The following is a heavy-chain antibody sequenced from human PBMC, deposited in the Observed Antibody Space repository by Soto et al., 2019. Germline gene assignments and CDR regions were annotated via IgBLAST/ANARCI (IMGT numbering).Heavy chain of an antibody. Sequence: EVQLVESGGGLVQPGRSLRLSCAASGFPFSNYWMNWFRQAPGKGLVWVSRINSDGTSAGYADSVQGRFTMSRDNAKNTLYLQMNSLRAEDTAVYYCATPDDGYTYGKLDYWGQGALVTVSS. J-gene: IGHJ4*02. CDR3: ATPDDGYTYGKLDY. CDR1: GFPFSNYW. D-gene: IGHD5-18*01. V-gene: IGHV3-74*01. CDR2: INSDGTSA.